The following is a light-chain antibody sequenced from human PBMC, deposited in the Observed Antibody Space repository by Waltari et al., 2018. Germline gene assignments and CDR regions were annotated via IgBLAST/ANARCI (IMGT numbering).Light chain of an antibody. V-gene: IGKV2-30*01. CDR1: QSLVSSDGNTF. CDR3: MQGTHWPYT. CDR2: KVS. Sequence: DVVMTQSPLSLPATLGQSASISCRSSQSLVSSDGNTFLNWFRQRPGQSPRRLIYKVSDRDSGVPDRFSGSGSGTDFTLKISRVEAEDVGVYYCMQGTHWPYTFGQGTKLEIK. J-gene: IGKJ2*01.